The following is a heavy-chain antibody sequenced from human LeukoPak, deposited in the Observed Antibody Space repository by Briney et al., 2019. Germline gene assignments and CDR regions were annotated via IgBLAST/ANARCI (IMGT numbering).Heavy chain of an antibody. V-gene: IGHV3-21*01. Sequence: GGSLRLSCAASGFTFRDYTMNWVRQAPGRGLEWVSAINKGGSFIKYADSVKGRFIVSRDNAKNLPFLQMNSLRVEDTALYFCAREVLDVVEPGTNTIDYWGQGTRVTVSS. CDR2: INKGGSFI. CDR3: AREVLDVVEPGTNTIDY. D-gene: IGHD2-2*01. J-gene: IGHJ4*02. CDR1: GFTFRDYT.